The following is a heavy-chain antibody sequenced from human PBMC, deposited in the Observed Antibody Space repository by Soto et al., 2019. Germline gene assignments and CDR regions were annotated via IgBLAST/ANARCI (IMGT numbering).Heavy chain of an antibody. CDR3: ARGRIAARPAGGVYYYGMDV. D-gene: IGHD6-6*01. CDR2: IYYSGST. CDR1: GGSVSSGSYY. Sequence: KTSETLSLTCTVSGGSVSSGSYYWSWIRQPPGKGLEWIGYIYYSGSTNYNPSLKSRVTISVDTSKNQFSLKLSSVTAADTAVYYCARGRIAARPAGGVYYYGMDVWGQGTTVTVSS. J-gene: IGHJ6*02. V-gene: IGHV4-61*01.